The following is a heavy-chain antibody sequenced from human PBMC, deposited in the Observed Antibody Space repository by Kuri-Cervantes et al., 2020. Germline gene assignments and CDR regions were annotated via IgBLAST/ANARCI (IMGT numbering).Heavy chain of an antibody. V-gene: IGHV4-34*01. Sequence: GSLRLSCAVYTGSFSGYYWSWIRQSPGKGLEWIGEINHSGSTNYNPSLKSRVTISVDTSKNQFSLKLSSVTAADTAVYYCARDSSLAMIVGAHAFDIWGQGTMVTVSS. CDR1: TGSFSGYY. J-gene: IGHJ3*02. CDR2: INHSGST. CDR3: ARDSSLAMIVGAHAFDI. D-gene: IGHD3-22*01.